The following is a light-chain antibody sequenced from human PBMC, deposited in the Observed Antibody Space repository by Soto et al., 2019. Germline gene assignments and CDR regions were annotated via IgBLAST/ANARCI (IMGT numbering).Light chain of an antibody. CDR2: ATS. Sequence: DIQMTQSPSSLSASVGDRVTITCRASQTIAVYLNWYQQKPGKAPRLLIYATSSLQSGVPSRFSGSGSGTEFTLTISGLLPEDFAAYHCQQLYTLPFTFGQGTRLEIK. J-gene: IGKJ5*01. CDR1: QTIAVY. V-gene: IGKV1-39*01. CDR3: QQLYTLPFT.